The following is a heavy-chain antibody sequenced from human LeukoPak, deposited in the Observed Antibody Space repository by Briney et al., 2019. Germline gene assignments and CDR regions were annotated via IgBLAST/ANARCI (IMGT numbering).Heavy chain of an antibody. J-gene: IGHJ6*04. CDR3: ASLGLGYCSSTSCYGGA. D-gene: IGHD2-2*01. CDR1: GGSISSSSYY. Sequence: PSETLSLTCTVSGGSISSSSYYWGWIRQPPGKGLEWIGSIYYSGSTYYNPSLKSRVTISVDTSKNQFSLKLSSVTAADTAVYYCASLGLGYCSSTSCYGGAWGKGTTVTVSS. CDR2: IYYSGST. V-gene: IGHV4-39*01.